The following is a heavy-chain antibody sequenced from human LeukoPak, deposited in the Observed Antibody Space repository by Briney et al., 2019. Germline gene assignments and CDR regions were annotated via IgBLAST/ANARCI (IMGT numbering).Heavy chain of an antibody. V-gene: IGHV4-38-2*02. D-gene: IGHD6-13*01. Sequence: PSETLSLTCAVSGYSISSGYYWGWIRQPPGKGLEWIGSIYHSGSTYYNPSLKSRVTISVDTSKNQFSLKLSSVTAADTAVYYCARDFGAAAAPGDFDYWGQGTLATVSS. CDR1: GYSISSGYY. CDR3: ARDFGAAAAPGDFDY. J-gene: IGHJ4*02. CDR2: IYHSGST.